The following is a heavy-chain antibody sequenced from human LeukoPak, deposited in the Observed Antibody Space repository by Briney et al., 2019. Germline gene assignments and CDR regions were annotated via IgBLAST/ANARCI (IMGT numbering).Heavy chain of an antibody. CDR1: GFTFSDYY. D-gene: IGHD2-2*01. CDR3: ARDGTPIVVVPAALDMDV. J-gene: IGHJ6*03. CDR2: ISSSGSTI. Sequence: PGGSLRLSCAASGFTFSDYYMSWIRQARGKGLEWVSYISSSGSTIYYADSVKGRFTISRDNAKNSLYLQMNSLRAEDTAVYYCARDGTPIVVVPAALDMDVWGKGTTVTVSS. V-gene: IGHV3-11*04.